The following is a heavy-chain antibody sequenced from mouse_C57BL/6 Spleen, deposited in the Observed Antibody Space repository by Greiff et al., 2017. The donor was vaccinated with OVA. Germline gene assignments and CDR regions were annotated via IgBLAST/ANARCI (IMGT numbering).Heavy chain of an antibody. CDR3: ARDDGGFAY. Sequence: EVKLVESGGGLVKPGGSLKLSCAASGFTFSSYAMSWVRQTPEKRLEWVATISDGGSYTYYPDNVKGRFTISRDNAKNNLYLQMSHLKSEDTAMYYCARDDGGFAYWGQGTLVTVSA. J-gene: IGHJ3*01. CDR1: GFTFSSYA. V-gene: IGHV5-4*01. CDR2: ISDGGSYT.